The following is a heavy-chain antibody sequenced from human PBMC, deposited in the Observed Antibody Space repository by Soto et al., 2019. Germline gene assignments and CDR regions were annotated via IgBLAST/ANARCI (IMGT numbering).Heavy chain of an antibody. Sequence: EVQLLESGGGLVQPGGSLRLSCAASGFTFSSYAMSWVRQAPGKGLEWVSAISGSGGSTYDADAVKGRFTISRDNSKNTLYLQMNSLRAEDTAVYNCAKGTHYDFWSGYYTGAFDIWGQGTMVTVSS. CDR2: ISGSGGST. CDR1: GFTFSSYA. D-gene: IGHD3-3*01. V-gene: IGHV3-23*01. CDR3: AKGTHYDFWSGYYTGAFDI. J-gene: IGHJ3*02.